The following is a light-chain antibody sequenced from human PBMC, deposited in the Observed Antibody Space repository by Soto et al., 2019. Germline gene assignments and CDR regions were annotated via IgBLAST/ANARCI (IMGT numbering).Light chain of an antibody. Sequence: DIQMTQSPSVLSASVGDKVTITCRASQDIRNSLAWYQQRPGKAPELFISKASDSPGGVPSRFSGSGSGTEFTLTITSLQPEDLANDFCHQYYSYSTVGQGTKL. CDR1: QDIRNS. J-gene: IGKJ2*01. V-gene: IGKV1-5*03. CDR3: HQYYSYST. CDR2: KAS.